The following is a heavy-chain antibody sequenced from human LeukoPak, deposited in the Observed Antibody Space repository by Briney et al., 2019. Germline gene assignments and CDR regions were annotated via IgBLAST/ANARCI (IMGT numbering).Heavy chain of an antibody. CDR1: GGSISSGGYY. Sequence: PSETLSLTCTVSGGSISSGGYYWSWIRQHPGKGLEWIGYIYCSGSTYYNPSLKSRVTISVDTSKNQFSLKLSSVTAADTAVYYCARDRVVAATLYYYGMDVWGKGTTVTVSS. CDR2: IYCSGST. D-gene: IGHD2-15*01. V-gene: IGHV4-31*03. J-gene: IGHJ6*04. CDR3: ARDRVVAATLYYYGMDV.